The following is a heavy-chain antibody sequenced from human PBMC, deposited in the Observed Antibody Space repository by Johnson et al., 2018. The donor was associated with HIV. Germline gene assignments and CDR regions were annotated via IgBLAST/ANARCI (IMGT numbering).Heavy chain of an antibody. CDR3: ARDFPSPLDAFDS. CDR2: ISYDGSNK. Sequence: QGQLVESGGGVVQPGRSLRLSCAASGFTFSRFAIHWVRQAPGKGLEWVAVISYDGSNKYYTDSVKGRFTISRDNSKNTLCLQMNSRRAEDTAVYYCARDFPSPLDAFDSWGQGTMVTVSS. V-gene: IGHV3-30-3*01. CDR1: GFTFSRFA. J-gene: IGHJ3*02.